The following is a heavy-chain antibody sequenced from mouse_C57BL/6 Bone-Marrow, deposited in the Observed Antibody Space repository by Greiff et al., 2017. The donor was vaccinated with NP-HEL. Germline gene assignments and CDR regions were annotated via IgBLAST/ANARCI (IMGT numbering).Heavy chain of an antibody. D-gene: IGHD3-3*01. Sequence: QVQLLQSGAELVRPGASVKLSCKASGYTFTSYGISWVKQRPGRGLEWIGEINPRSGNTYYNEKFKGKATLTAAKSSSTAYMELRSLTSEDSAVYVGASCRTWGFFYLLAYWGQGTLVTVSA. J-gene: IGHJ3*01. CDR2: INPRSGNT. CDR3: ASCRTWGFFYLLAY. CDR1: GYTFTSYG. V-gene: IGHV1-81*01.